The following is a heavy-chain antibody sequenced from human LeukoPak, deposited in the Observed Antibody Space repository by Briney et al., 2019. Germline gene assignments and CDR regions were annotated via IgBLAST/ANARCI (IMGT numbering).Heavy chain of an antibody. D-gene: IGHD2-15*01. V-gene: IGHV5-51*01. CDR3: ARRYCSGGTCYYFDS. J-gene: IGHJ4*02. CDR2: IYPGGSNT. CDR1: GYSFTSHW. Sequence: GESLKISYKGSGYSFTSHWLGWVRQMPGKGLEWMGIIYPGGSNTIYSPSFQGQVTISADKSISTAYLQWSSLKASDTAMYFCARRYCSGGTCYYFDSWGQGTLVTVSS.